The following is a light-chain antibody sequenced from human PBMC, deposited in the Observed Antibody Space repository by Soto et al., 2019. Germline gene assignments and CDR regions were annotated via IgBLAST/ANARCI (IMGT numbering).Light chain of an antibody. CDR2: DAT. CDR1: QSVSSY. CDR3: KQPYT. V-gene: IGKV3-11*01. Sequence: EIVLTQSPATLSLSPGERATLSCRASQSVSSYLAWYQQKPGQAPRLLIYDATNRATGIPARFSGSGSGTDFTLIIRRLETEDFGVYYCKQPYTFGQGTKLEIK. J-gene: IGKJ2*01.